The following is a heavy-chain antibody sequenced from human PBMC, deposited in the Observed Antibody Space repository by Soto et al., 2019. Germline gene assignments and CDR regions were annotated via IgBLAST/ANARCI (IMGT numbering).Heavy chain of an antibody. Sequence: EVQLVESGGGLVQPGGSLKLSCAASGFTFSGSAIHWVRQASGKGLQWVGRIKSNSNNYATAYAASMKGRFTISRDDSKNKAYLQMKSLKTEDTAVYFCTWHVILGTTYWVDPWGQGNLVTVSS. J-gene: IGHJ5*02. V-gene: IGHV3-73*02. D-gene: IGHD1-26*01. CDR1: GFTFSGSA. CDR3: TWHVILGTTYWVDP. CDR2: IKSNSNNYAT.